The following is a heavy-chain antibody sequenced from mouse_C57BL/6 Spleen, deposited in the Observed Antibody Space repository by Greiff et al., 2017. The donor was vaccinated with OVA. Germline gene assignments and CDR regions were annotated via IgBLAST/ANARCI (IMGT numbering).Heavy chain of an antibody. Sequence: EVKVVESGGGLVKPGGSLKLSCAASGFTFSDYGMHWVRQAPEKGLEWVAYISSGSSTIYYADTVKGRFTISRDNAKNTLFLQMTSLRSEDTAMYYCARPVSSTASWFAYWGQGTLGTVSA. J-gene: IGHJ3*01. CDR2: ISSGSSTI. CDR3: ARPVSSTASWFAY. V-gene: IGHV5-17*01. CDR1: GFTFSDYG. D-gene: IGHD4-1*02.